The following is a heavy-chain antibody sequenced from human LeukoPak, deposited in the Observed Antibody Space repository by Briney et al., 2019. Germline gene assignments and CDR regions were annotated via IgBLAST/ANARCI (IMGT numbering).Heavy chain of an antibody. Sequence: GGSLRLSCTASGFTLSDYYMSWIRQAPGQGLEWIAYINNGGSTTFYADSVKGRFTLSRDNAKNSLYLQMNSLRAEDTAVYYCARLGGYSYGYVGYWGQGTLVTVSS. CDR2: INNGGSTT. J-gene: IGHJ4*02. CDR3: ARLGGYSYGYVGY. D-gene: IGHD5-18*01. V-gene: IGHV3-11*04. CDR1: GFTLSDYY.